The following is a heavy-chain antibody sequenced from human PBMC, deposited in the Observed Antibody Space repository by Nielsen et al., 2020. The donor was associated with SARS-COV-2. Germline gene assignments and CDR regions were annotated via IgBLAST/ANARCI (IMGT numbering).Heavy chain of an antibody. CDR2: IYTSGST. CDR3: ARDGLGELSLFDY. V-gene: IGHV4-4*08. D-gene: IGHD3-16*02. CDR1: GGSISSYY. J-gene: IGHJ4*02. Sequence: SETLSLTCTVSGGSISSYYWSWIRQPPGKGLEWIGYIYTSGSTNYNPSLKSRVTMSVDTSKNQFSLKLSSVTAADTAVYYCARDGLGELSLFDYWGQGTLVTVSS.